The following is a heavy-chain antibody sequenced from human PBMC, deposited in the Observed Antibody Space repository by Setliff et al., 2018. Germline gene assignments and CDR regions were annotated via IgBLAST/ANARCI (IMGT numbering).Heavy chain of an antibody. CDR3: ARDGISWLMWFDP. J-gene: IGHJ5*02. CDR1: GYTFTDYY. CDR2: LNPKSGGT. D-gene: IGHD3-16*01. V-gene: IGHV1-2*02. Sequence: VASVKVSCKTSGYTFTDYYIHWVRQAPGEGLEWMGWLNPKSGGTRYAQKFQGRVTMTRDTSISTAYMELSSLRSDDTAVYYCARDGISWLMWFDPWGQGTLVTVS.